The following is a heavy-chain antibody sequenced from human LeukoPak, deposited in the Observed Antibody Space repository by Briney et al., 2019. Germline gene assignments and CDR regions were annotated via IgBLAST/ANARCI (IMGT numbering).Heavy chain of an antibody. Sequence: PGGFLRLSCAASGFTFSSYAMHWVRQAPGKGLEWVAVISYDGSNKYYADSVKGRFTISRDNSKNTLYLQMNSLRAEDTAVYYCARDYGDYYFDYWGQGTLVTVSS. V-gene: IGHV3-30-3*01. CDR3: ARDYGDYYFDY. CDR1: GFTFSSYA. J-gene: IGHJ4*02. D-gene: IGHD4-17*01. CDR2: ISYDGSNK.